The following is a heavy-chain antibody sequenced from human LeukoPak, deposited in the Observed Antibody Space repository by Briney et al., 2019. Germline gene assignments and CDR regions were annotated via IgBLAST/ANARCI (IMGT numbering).Heavy chain of an antibody. CDR3: TRANGYGLIDY. V-gene: IGHV4-39*07. CDR2: IYYSGST. D-gene: IGHD3-10*01. CDR1: GGSISSSYYY. J-gene: IGHJ4*02. Sequence: SETLSLTCTVSGGSISSSYYYWIWIRQPPGKGLEWIGSIYYSGSTYYNPSLKSRVTISVDMSKNQFSLNLSSVTAADTAMYYCTRANGYGLIDYWGQGTLVTVSS.